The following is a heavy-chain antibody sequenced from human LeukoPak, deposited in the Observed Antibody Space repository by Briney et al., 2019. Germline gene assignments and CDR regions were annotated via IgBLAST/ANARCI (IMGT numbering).Heavy chain of an antibody. Sequence: GSSVRVSCKTSGGTFRSHIFSWVRQAPGQGLEWMGSITPVIGSARYAQKFQDRITITADTSTGTAYLHLSSLTSEDTAIYYCTRVNLRGSQYNWFDPWGQGTLVTVSS. J-gene: IGHJ5*02. CDR1: GGTFRSHI. V-gene: IGHV1-69*08. CDR3: TRVNLRGSQYNWFDP. CDR2: ITPVIGSA. D-gene: IGHD1-26*01.